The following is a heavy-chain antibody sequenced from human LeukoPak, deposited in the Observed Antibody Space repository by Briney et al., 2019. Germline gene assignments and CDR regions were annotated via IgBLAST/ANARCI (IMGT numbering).Heavy chain of an antibody. V-gene: IGHV3-23*01. J-gene: IGHJ4*02. CDR2: ISGSGGST. D-gene: IGHD4-17*01. CDR3: AKNPSFGDYEFTSNYYFDY. CDR1: GFTFSSYA. Sequence: PGGSLRLSRAASGFTFSSYAMSWGRQAPGKGLEWVSAISGSGGSTYYADSVKGRFTISRDNSKNTLYLQMNSLRAEDTAVYYCAKNPSFGDYEFTSNYYFDYWGQGTLVTVSS.